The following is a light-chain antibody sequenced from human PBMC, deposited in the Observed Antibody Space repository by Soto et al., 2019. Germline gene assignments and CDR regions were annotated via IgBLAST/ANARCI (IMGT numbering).Light chain of an antibody. Sequence: EIVWTQSPGALSLSPGERATLSCVASQRVDNKYVAWYHQKPCLAPRLLIYDAVNRTTGIPDRFSGGWSGTHFTLTISSLEPEDVALYYCHQYGNSRYNFGQGTKVQIK. V-gene: IGKV3D-20*01. CDR3: HQYGNSRYN. CDR2: DAV. J-gene: IGKJ2*01. CDR1: QRVDNKY.